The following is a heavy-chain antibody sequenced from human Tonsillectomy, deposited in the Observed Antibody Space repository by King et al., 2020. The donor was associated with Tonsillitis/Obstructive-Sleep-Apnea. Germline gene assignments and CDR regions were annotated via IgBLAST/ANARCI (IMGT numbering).Heavy chain of an antibody. Sequence: VQLVESGAEVKKPGSSVKVSCTASGGTFSSYAISWVRQAPGQGLEWMGGSIPIFGTANYAQKFQGRVTITADESTSTAYMELSSLRSEDTAVYYCAREKIGYCSSTSCYVFNYYYYMDVWGKGTTVTVSS. D-gene: IGHD2-2*01. CDR1: GGTFSSYA. CDR3: AREKIGYCSSTSCYVFNYYYYMDV. V-gene: IGHV1-69*01. J-gene: IGHJ6*03. CDR2: SIPIFGTA.